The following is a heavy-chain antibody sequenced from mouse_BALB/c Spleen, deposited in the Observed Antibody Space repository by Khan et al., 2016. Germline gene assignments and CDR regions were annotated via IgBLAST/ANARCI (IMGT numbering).Heavy chain of an antibody. CDR1: GFTFSNYG. CDR2: IINLAYST. J-gene: IGHJ2*01. Sequence: EVELEESGGGLVQPGGSRKLSCAASGFTFSNYGVGWFRQAPGKGPEWVAFIINLAYSTNYADTVTGRFTISRENAKNTLYLEMSSLRSEDTAIYYCARDKEDFDYWGQGTTLTVSS. CDR3: ARDKEDFDY. V-gene: IGHV5-15*02.